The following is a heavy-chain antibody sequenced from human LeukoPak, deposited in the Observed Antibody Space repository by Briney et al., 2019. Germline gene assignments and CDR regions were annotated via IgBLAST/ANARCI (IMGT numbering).Heavy chain of an antibody. J-gene: IGHJ4*02. CDR2: ISSSSSTYT. D-gene: IGHD6-13*01. V-gene: IGHV3-11*05. Sequence: GGSLRLSCAASGFTFISYAMSWVRQAPGKGLEWVSYISSSSSTYTKYAESVKGRFTISRDNAKNSLYLQMNSLRAEDTAVYYCARGGSSWTLDSWGQGALVTVSA. CDR1: GFTFISYA. CDR3: ARGGSSWTLDS.